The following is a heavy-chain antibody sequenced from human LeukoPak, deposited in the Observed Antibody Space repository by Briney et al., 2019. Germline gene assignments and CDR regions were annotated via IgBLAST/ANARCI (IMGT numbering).Heavy chain of an antibody. CDR3: ARGGRSLDV. D-gene: IGHD3-16*01. J-gene: IGHJ6*04. V-gene: IGHV6-1*01. Sequence: SQTLSLTCAISGDSVSSNSAAWGWIRQSPSRGLEWLGRTYYRSKWFNDYAVSVKSRITINPDTSKNQFSLQLTSVTPEDAAVYYCARGGRSLDVWGKGTTVTVSS. CDR1: GDSVSSNSAA. CDR2: TYYRSKWFN.